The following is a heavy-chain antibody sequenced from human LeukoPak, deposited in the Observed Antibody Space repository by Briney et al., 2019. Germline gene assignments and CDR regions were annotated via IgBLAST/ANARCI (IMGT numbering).Heavy chain of an antibody. CDR1: GFTFSNYD. Sequence: GGSLRLSCAASGFTFSNYDMSWVRQAPGKGLEWGSGIGPSGGSTNYADSVKGRFSISRDHSKHTLYLQMNSLRAEDTAVYYCAKQDKSGYYGAFDIWGQGTMVTVSS. V-gene: IGHV3-23*01. J-gene: IGHJ3*02. D-gene: IGHD3-22*01. CDR2: IGPSGGST. CDR3: AKQDKSGYYGAFDI.